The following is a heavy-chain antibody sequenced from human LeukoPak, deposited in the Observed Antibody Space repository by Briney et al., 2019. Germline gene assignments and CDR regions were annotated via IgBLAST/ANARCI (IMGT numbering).Heavy chain of an antibody. CDR1: GFTFSSYS. CDR3: ARDPEKWLLDY. D-gene: IGHD3-22*01. Sequence: PGGTLRLSCAASGFTFSSYSMNWVHQAPGKGLEWVSSISSSSSYIYYADSVKGRFTISRDNAKNSLYLQMNSLRAEDTAVYYCARDPEKWLLDYWGQGTLVTVSS. V-gene: IGHV3-21*01. CDR2: ISSSSSYI. J-gene: IGHJ4*02.